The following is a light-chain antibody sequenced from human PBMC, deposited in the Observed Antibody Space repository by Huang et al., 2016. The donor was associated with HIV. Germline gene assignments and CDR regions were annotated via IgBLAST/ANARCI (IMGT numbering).Light chain of an antibody. V-gene: IGKV1-8*01. J-gene: IGKJ4*01. CDR1: QDIGTS. CDR3: QHSDGLSPLT. Sequence: AIRMTQSPSSLSASTGDRVTITCRASQDIGTSLAWYQQRPEKDPVLLIYDASTLQRGVPSRFSGSGSRTTFTLTIGCLQVEDVATYYCQHSDGLSPLTFGGGTKVDIK. CDR2: DAS.